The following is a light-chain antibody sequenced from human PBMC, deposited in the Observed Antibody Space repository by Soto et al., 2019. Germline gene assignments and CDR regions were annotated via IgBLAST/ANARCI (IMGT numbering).Light chain of an antibody. CDR1: QDISNY. Sequence: DIQMTQSPSSLSASVGDRVTITCQASQDISNYLNWYQQKPGKAPKLLIYDASNLETGVPSRFSGSGSGTDFTFTISSLQPEDIATYYCQQYDNLLTFGGGTKVDI. CDR2: DAS. J-gene: IGKJ4*01. CDR3: QQYDNLLT. V-gene: IGKV1-33*01.